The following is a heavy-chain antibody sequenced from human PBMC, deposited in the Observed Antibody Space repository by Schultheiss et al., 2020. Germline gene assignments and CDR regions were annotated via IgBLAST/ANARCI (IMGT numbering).Heavy chain of an antibody. CDR1: GGSFSGYY. V-gene: IGHV4-4*07. CDR3: ARDQFYYMDV. Sequence: SETLSLTCAVYGGSFSGYYWSWIRQPAGKGLEWIGRIYTSGSTNYNPSLKSRVTISVDKSKNQFSVQLNSVTPEDTAVYYCARDQFYYMDVWGKGTTVTVSS. CDR2: IYTSGST. J-gene: IGHJ6*03.